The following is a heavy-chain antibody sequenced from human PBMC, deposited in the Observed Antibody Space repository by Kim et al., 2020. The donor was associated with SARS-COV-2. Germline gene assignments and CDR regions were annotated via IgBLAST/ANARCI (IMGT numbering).Heavy chain of an antibody. V-gene: IGHV6-1*01. CDR3: AREYGEGTYYYYGMDV. J-gene: IGHJ6*02. D-gene: IGHD3-10*01. Sequence: SVKSRITINPDTSKNQFSLQLNSVTAEDTAVYYCAREYGEGTYYYYGMDVWGQGTTVTVSS.